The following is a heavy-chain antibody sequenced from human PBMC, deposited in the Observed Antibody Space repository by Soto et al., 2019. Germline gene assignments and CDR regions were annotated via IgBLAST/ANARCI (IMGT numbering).Heavy chain of an antibody. J-gene: IGHJ6*02. D-gene: IGHD5-12*01. Sequence: ASVKASCKASGPPFTSYYMPWVRQPPAQELEWMGWINPDSGGTNYVQKFQGRVTMTRDTSSSTAYMELSRLRSDDTAVYYCARVEMATTTYYYYYYGMDVWGQGPTVNVS. CDR2: INPDSGGT. CDR1: GPPFTSYY. CDR3: ARVEMATTTYYYYYYGMDV. V-gene: IGHV1-2*02.